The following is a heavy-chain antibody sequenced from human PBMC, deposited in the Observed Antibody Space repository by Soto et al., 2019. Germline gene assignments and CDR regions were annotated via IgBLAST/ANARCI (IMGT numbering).Heavy chain of an antibody. J-gene: IGHJ6*03. CDR1: GFTVSSYA. Sequence: EVQLLESGGGLVQPGGSLRLSCAASGFTVSSYAVSWVRQAPGKGLEWVSVISGSGSTYSADSVKGRCTISSDSSKNTVSRKMKNPRAEDSAVYYCAKARRFTFTTGSYIDVWGRGNTVTVSS. CDR3: AKARRFTFTTGSYIDV. D-gene: IGHD1-1*01. CDR2: ISGSGST. V-gene: IGHV3-23*01.